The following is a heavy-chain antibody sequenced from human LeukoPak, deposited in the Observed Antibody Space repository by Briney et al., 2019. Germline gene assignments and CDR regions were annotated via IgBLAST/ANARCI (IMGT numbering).Heavy chain of an antibody. D-gene: IGHD3-10*01. V-gene: IGHV1-69*13. J-gene: IGHJ5*02. CDR2: IIPIFGTA. CDR3: ARVGTMVRGVIEVFFNWFDP. CDR1: GGTFSSYA. Sequence: ASVKVSCKASGGTFSSYAISWVRQAPGQGLEWMGGIIPIFGTANYAQKFQGRVTITADESTSTAYMELSSLRSEDTAVYYCARVGTMVRGVIEVFFNWFDPWGQGTLVTVSS.